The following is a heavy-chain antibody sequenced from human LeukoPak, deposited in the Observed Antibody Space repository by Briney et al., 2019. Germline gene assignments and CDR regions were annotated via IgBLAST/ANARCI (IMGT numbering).Heavy chain of an antibody. Sequence: SETLSLTCTVSGGSISSYYWRWIRQPPGKGLEWIGYIYYSGSTNYNPSLKSRVTISVDTSKNQFSLKLSSVTAADTAVYYCARALALGQLLFDYWGQGTLVTVSS. V-gene: IGHV4-59*01. CDR2: IYYSGST. CDR1: GGSISSYY. D-gene: IGHD1-26*01. J-gene: IGHJ4*02. CDR3: ARALALGQLLFDY.